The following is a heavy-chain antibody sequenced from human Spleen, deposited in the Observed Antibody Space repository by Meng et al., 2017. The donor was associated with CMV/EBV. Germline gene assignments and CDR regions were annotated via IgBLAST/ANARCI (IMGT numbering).Heavy chain of an antibody. V-gene: IGHV1-2*06. CDR3: ARSRTGVFGYFDL. CDR1: GYTFTDYY. CDR2: INPNTGDT. Sequence: QVQLVQSGAEVKKPGASVKASCKSSGYTFTDYYIHWVRQAPGKGLEWMGRINPNTGDTNYAPNFQGRVTMTRDTSIRTAYMELRRLRSDDTAVYYCARSRTGVFGYFDLWGRGTLVTVSS. D-gene: IGHD7-27*01. J-gene: IGHJ2*01.